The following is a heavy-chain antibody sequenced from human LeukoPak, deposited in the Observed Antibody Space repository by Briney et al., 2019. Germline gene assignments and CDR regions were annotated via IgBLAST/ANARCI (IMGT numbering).Heavy chain of an antibody. CDR3: ARVLGYCSGGSCYGYFDY. Sequence: SETLSLTCTVSGVSITSYYWSWIRQPAGRGLEWVGRIHTSGSTNYNPSLKSRVTISVDTSKNQSSLKLSSVTAADTAVYYCARVLGYCSGGSCYGYFDYWGQGTLVTVSS. D-gene: IGHD2-15*01. CDR1: GVSITSYY. V-gene: IGHV4-4*07. CDR2: IHTSGST. J-gene: IGHJ4*02.